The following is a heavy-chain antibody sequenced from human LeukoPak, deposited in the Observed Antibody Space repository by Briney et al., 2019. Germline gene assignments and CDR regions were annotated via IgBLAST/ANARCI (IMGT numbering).Heavy chain of an antibody. CDR1: GGSISSSSYY. CDR2: IYYSGST. Sequence: PSENLSLTCTVSGGSISSSSYYWGWIRQPPGKGLEWIGSIYYSGSTYYNPSLKSRVTISVDTSKNQFSLKLSSVTAADTAVYYCASIAASYEGNFDYWGQGTLVTVSS. CDR3: ASIAASYEGNFDY. J-gene: IGHJ4*02. D-gene: IGHD6-6*01. V-gene: IGHV4-39*07.